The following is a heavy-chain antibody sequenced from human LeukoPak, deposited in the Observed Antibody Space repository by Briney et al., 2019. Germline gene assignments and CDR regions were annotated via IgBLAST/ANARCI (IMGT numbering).Heavy chain of an antibody. D-gene: IGHD3-22*01. CDR1: GFTFDDYA. J-gene: IGHJ4*02. CDR3: AKGYSDSYSGYYYFDY. Sequence: GRSLRLSCAASGFTFDDYAMHWVRQAPGKGLEWVSGISWNSGSIGYADSVKGRFTISRDNAKNSLYLQMNSLRAEDTALYYCAKGYSDSYSGYYYFDYWGQGTLVTVSS. V-gene: IGHV3-9*01. CDR2: ISWNSGSI.